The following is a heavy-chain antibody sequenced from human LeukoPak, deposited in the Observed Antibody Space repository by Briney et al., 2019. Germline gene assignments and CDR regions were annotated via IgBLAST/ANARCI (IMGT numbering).Heavy chain of an antibody. V-gene: IGHV3-13*04. D-gene: IGHD6-19*01. CDR2: IGIRGDT. Sequence: GESLRLSCAASGFTFIDYDMHWVRQVIGKGLEWVSAIGIRGDTHYSGSVKGRFTISRENAESSLYLQMNSLRAEDTAVYYCARGGIQVSGIDEFDYWGQGTLSPSP. CDR1: GFTFIDYD. CDR3: ARGGIQVSGIDEFDY. J-gene: IGHJ4*02.